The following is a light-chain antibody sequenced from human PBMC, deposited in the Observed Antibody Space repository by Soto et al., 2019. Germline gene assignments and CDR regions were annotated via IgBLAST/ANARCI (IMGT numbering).Light chain of an antibody. CDR2: AAS. CDR3: HKYNSAPVT. CDR1: QGITNY. Sequence: DIQMTQSPSSLSASVGDRVTITCRASQGITNYLAWYQQKPGKVPKLLIYAASTLQSGVPSRFSGSGSGTDFTLTISSLQPEDVAAYYCHKYNSAPVTFGQGTRLEIK. V-gene: IGKV1-27*01. J-gene: IGKJ5*01.